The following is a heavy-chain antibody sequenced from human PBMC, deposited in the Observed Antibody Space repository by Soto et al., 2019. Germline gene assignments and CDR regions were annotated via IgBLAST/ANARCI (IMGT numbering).Heavy chain of an antibody. J-gene: IGHJ5*02. CDR2: IWYDGSRK. V-gene: IGHV3-33*01. D-gene: IGHD3-22*01. Sequence: QVQLVESGGGVVQPGRSLTVSCAASGFTFSNYGMHWVRQAPDKGLEWVAVIWYDGSRKYYADSVKGRFTISRDDSKKTLYLEMNSLRVDDTAVYYCLREDSFRDSTAPWVQGTLVTVSS. CDR1: GFTFSNYG. CDR3: LREDSFRDSTAP.